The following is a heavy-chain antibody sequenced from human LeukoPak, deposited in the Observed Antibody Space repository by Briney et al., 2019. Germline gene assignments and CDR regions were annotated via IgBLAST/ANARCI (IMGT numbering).Heavy chain of an antibody. D-gene: IGHD6-19*01. Sequence: PGGSLRLSCAASGFTFSTYWMTWVRQAPGKGLEWVANIKQDGSEKYYVDSVKGRFTISRDNAKNLLYLQMNSLRVEDTAVYYCVSGRAVADGYWGQGTLVTVSS. CDR2: IKQDGSEK. CDR3: VSGRAVADGY. CDR1: GFTFSTYW. J-gene: IGHJ4*02. V-gene: IGHV3-7*01.